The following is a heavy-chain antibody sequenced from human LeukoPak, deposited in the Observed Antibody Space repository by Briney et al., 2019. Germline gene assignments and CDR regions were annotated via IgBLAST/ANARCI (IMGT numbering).Heavy chain of an antibody. CDR1: GFTFSTYF. CDR2: ISGSGGNT. CDR3: AKPSYYDSTGYSFDY. Sequence: GGSLRHSCAAPGFTFSTYFMSWVRQTPGAGLGWGSTISGSGGNTYYADSVKGRFTISRDNSKKTVYLEMNSLRAEDTAVYYCAKPSYYDSTGYSFDYWGQGTLVTVSS. V-gene: IGHV3-23*01. D-gene: IGHD3-22*01. J-gene: IGHJ4*02.